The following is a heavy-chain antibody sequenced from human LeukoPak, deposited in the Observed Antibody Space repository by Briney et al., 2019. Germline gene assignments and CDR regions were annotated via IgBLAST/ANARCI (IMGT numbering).Heavy chain of an antibody. J-gene: IGHJ4*02. CDR3: ARDHNYDSSGYFLHY. Sequence: PETLSLTCAVYGGSFSGYYWNWIRQPPGKGLEWIGEINHSGNTNYNPSLKSRVTMSVDTSKNQFSLRLSSVTAADTAVYYSARDHNYDSSGYFLHYWGQGTLVTVSS. V-gene: IGHV4-34*01. D-gene: IGHD3-22*01. CDR2: INHSGNT. CDR1: GGSFSGYY.